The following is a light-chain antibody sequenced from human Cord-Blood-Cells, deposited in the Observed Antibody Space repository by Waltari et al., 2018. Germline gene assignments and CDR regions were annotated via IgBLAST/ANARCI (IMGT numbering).Light chain of an antibody. CDR1: SLRSYY. Sequence: SSELTQDPAVSVALGKTVRIPCQGDSLRSYYASWYQQKPGQAPVLVIYGKNNRPSGIPDRFSGSSSGNTASLTITGAQAEDEADYYCNSRDSSGNHLGVFGGGTKLTVL. J-gene: IGLJ2*01. CDR3: NSRDSSGNHLGV. V-gene: IGLV3-19*01. CDR2: GKN.